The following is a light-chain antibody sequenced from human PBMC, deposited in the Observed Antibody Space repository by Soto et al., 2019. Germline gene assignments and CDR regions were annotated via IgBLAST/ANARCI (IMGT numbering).Light chain of an antibody. V-gene: IGKV3-15*01. Sequence: EIVMTQSPATLSVSPGERVTLSCRASQSISGNLAWYQQKPGQAPRLLIYGASTRATGIPARFSGSGSGTEFTLTISSLQSEDFAVYYCQQFNKRPTFGQGTKVDIK. J-gene: IGKJ1*01. CDR2: GAS. CDR1: QSISGN. CDR3: QQFNKRPT.